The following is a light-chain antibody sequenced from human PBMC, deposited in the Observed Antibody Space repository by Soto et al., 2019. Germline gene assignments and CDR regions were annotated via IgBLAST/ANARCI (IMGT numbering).Light chain of an antibody. J-gene: IGKJ3*01. CDR2: GAS. V-gene: IGKV1-39*01. Sequence: DIQMTQSPSSLSASVGDRVTITCQASQDISNYLNWFHQKPGKAPKLLIYGASTLQSGVPSRFSGSGSGTEFTLTISSLQPEDFATYHCQQLQRTPFTFGPGTTVDV. CDR1: QDISNY. CDR3: QQLQRTPFT.